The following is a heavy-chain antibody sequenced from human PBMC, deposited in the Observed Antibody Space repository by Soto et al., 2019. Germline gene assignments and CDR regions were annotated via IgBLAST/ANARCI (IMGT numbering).Heavy chain of an antibody. CDR1: GGTFSSNA. CDR3: ARGNSGYDYVHYYYGMDV. D-gene: IGHD5-12*01. J-gene: IGHJ6*02. CDR2: IIPIFGTA. V-gene: IGHV1-69*13. Sequence: SVKVSCKASGGTFSSNAISWVRQAPGQGLEWMGGIIPIFGTANYAQKFQGRVTITADESTSTAYMELSSLRSEDTAVYYCARGNSGYDYVHYYYGMDVWGQGTTVTVSS.